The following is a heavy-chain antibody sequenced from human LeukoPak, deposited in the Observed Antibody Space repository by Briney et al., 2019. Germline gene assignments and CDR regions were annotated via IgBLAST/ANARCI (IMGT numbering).Heavy chain of an antibody. CDR3: AKELHEVYYYGTDV. D-gene: IGHD2-21*02. V-gene: IGHV3-23*01. CDR2: ISDNSVIT. CDR1: GFSFSNYA. Sequence: GGSLRLSCVGSGFSFSNYAMNWVRQAPGKGLEWVAVISDNSVITYYADSVRGRSTISRDNSKNTLFLLMNSLRAEDTAIYYCAKELHEVYYYGTDVWGQGTTVSVSS. J-gene: IGHJ6*02.